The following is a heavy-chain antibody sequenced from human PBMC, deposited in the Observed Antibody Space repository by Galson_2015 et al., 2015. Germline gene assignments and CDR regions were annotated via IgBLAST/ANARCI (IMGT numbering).Heavy chain of an antibody. CDR2: VRNKANNYAT. CDR3: TIQMPNYYYFGMDV. Sequence: SLRLSCAASGFSFSGAAMHWVRQASGKGLEWVGRVRNKANNYATGYAASVKGRFIISRDDSKNTAYLQLDSLKIEDTAVYFCTIQMPNYYYFGMDVWGHGTTVIVSS. V-gene: IGHV3-73*01. D-gene: IGHD2-2*01. J-gene: IGHJ6*02. CDR1: GFSFSGAA.